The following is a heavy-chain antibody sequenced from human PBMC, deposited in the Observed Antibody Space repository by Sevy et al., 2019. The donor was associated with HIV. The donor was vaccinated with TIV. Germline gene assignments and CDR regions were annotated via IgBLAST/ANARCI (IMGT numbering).Heavy chain of an antibody. Sequence: SETLSLTCTVSGGSISSYYWSWIRQPPGKGLEWIGYIYYSGSTNYNPSLKSRVTISVDTSKNQFSLKLSSVTAADTAGYYGAREGIARWGGAGYYYMDVWGKGTTVTVSS. CDR3: AREGIARWGGAGYYYMDV. CDR1: GGSISSYY. CDR2: IYYSGST. J-gene: IGHJ6*03. V-gene: IGHV4-59*01. D-gene: IGHD6-13*01.